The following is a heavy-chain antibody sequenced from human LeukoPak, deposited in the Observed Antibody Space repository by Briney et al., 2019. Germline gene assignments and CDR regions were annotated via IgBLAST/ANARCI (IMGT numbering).Heavy chain of an antibody. J-gene: IGHJ6*03. V-gene: IGHV3-23*01. CDR2: ISGSGGVT. CDR3: AKGSEYLWGSLQIYQSYYMDA. D-gene: IGHD3-16*01. CDR1: GFTFSSHA. Sequence: QPGGSLRLSCAASGFTFSSHAMSWVRQAPGKGLEWVSGISGSGGVTYYADSVKGRFSISRDNSKNTVFLQMNSLRVEDTAVYYCAKGSEYLWGSLQIYQSYYMDAWGKGTTVTVSS.